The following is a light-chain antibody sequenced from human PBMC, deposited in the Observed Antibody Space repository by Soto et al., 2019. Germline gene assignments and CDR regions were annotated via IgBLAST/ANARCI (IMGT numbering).Light chain of an antibody. J-gene: IGKJ1*01. CDR2: SAS. Sequence: VMTHAPATLSVSPGERATLSCRASQSVGTNLAWYQQKPGQPPRLLIYSASTRATGIPVSFSGSGSGTEFTLTISTLQSGDFALYYCLQYNNWPRTFGQGTKV. V-gene: IGKV3-15*01. CDR1: QSVGTN. CDR3: LQYNNWPRT.